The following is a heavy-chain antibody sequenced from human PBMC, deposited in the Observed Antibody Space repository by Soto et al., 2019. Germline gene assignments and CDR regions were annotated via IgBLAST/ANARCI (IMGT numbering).Heavy chain of an antibody. D-gene: IGHD5-18*01. CDR2: ISSGSSTI. CDR3: AKDWAWDTAMVPTTWFDP. V-gene: IGHV3-48*04. Sequence: GSLRLSCAASGFTFSSYSMNWVRQAPGKGLECVSYISSGSSTIYYADSVKGRFTISRDNAKNSLYLQMNSLRAEDTAVYYCAKDWAWDTAMVPTTWFDPWGQGTLVTVSS. CDR1: GFTFSSYS. J-gene: IGHJ5*02.